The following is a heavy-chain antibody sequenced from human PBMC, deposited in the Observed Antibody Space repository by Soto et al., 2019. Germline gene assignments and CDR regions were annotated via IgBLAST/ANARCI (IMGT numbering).Heavy chain of an antibody. CDR2: IIPIFGTA. D-gene: IGHD4-17*01. J-gene: IGHJ6*02. V-gene: IGHV1-69*13. Sequence: SVKVSCKASGGTFSSYAISWVRQAPGQGLEWMGGIIPIFGTANYAQKFQGRVTITADESTSTAYMELSSLRSEDTAVYYCAYPTVVTRGYYYYGMDVWGQGTTVTVSS. CDR3: AYPTVVTRGYYYYGMDV. CDR1: GGTFSSYA.